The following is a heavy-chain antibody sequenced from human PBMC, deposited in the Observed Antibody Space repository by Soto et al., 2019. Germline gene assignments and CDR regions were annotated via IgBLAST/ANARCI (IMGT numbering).Heavy chain of an antibody. Sequence: SETLSLTCTVSGGSISSGGYYWSWIRQHPGKGLEWIGYIYYSGSTYYNPSLKSRVTISVDTSKNQFSLKLSSVTAADTAVYYCARDPYDSRGYGMDVWGQGTTVTVSS. V-gene: IGHV4-31*03. D-gene: IGHD3-10*01. J-gene: IGHJ6*02. CDR2: IYYSGST. CDR1: GGSISSGGYY. CDR3: ARDPYDSRGYGMDV.